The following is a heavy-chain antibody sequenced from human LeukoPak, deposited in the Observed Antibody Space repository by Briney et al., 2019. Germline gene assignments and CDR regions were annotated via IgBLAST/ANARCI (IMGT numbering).Heavy chain of an antibody. CDR3: ARVVDHDYGDYYLDY. CDR2: ISGSGGST. CDR1: GFTFSSYG. V-gene: IGHV3-23*01. D-gene: IGHD4-17*01. Sequence: GGSLRLSCAASGFTFSSYGMSWVRQAPGRGLEWVSTISGSGGSTYYADSVKGRFTISRDNSKNTLYLQMNSLRAEDTAVYYCARVVDHDYGDYYLDYWGQGTLVTVSS. J-gene: IGHJ4*02.